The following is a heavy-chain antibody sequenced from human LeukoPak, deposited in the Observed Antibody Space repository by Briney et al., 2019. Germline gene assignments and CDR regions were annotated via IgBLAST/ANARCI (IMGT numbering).Heavy chain of an antibody. D-gene: IGHD4-17*01. J-gene: IGHJ1*01. Sequence: KPGGSLRLSCVASGFTFSTYSMNWVRQAPGKGLEWVSSISSSSRHRYYADSVKGRFTISRDDAKNSVYLQMNSLRAEETAVYYCERDFNTVTTAYLQHWGQGTLVTVSS. CDR1: GFTFSTYS. CDR2: ISSSSRHR. V-gene: IGHV3-21*01. CDR3: ERDFNTVTTAYLQH.